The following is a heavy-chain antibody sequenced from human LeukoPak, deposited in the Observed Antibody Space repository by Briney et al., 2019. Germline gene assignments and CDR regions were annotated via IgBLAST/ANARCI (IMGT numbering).Heavy chain of an antibody. Sequence: ASVKVSCKASGYTFTSYDINWVRQATGQGLEWMGWMNPNSGNTGYAQKFQGRVTMARDTSISTAYMELSSLRSEDTAVYYCARENRIQLWSDWGQGTLVTVSS. J-gene: IGHJ4*02. V-gene: IGHV1-8*01. CDR3: ARENRIQLWSD. CDR2: MNPNSGNT. CDR1: GYTFTSYD. D-gene: IGHD5-18*01.